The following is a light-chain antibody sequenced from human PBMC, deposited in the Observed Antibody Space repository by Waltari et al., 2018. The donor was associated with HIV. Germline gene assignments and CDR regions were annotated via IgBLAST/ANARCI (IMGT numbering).Light chain of an antibody. J-gene: IGLJ3*02. V-gene: IGLV1-40*01. CDR3: QSYDSSLSGWV. CDR1: SSNIGSGYG. CDR2: ANT. Sequence: QSVLTQPPSVSGAPGQRVSISCSGGSSNIGSGYGVHCYQQFPARAPKVLIYANTNRPSGVPDRFSGSKSGYSASLVITGLQAEDDADYYCQSYDSSLSGWVFGGGTKLTVL.